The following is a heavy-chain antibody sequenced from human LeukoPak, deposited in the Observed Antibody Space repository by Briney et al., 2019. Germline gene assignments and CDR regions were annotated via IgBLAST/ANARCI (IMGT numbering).Heavy chain of an antibody. D-gene: IGHD6-13*01. J-gene: IGHJ6*03. V-gene: IGHV3-48*03. CDR2: ISASGTIT. CDR3: ARDRRGGSSWFDYYYYYYMDV. CDR1: GFTFSSFE. Sequence: GGSLRLSCAASGFTFSSFEMNWVRQAPGKGLEWISYISASGTITHYADSVEGRSTISRDNAKNSLYLQMNGLRAEDTAVYYCARDRRGGSSWFDYYYYYYMDVWGKGTTVTVSS.